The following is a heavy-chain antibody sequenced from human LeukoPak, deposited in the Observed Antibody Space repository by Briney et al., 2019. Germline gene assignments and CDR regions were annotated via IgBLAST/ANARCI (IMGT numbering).Heavy chain of an antibody. D-gene: IGHD2-2*01. CDR3: AEYCSSTSCNDY. V-gene: IGHV1-69*05. Sequence: ASVKVSCKASGGTFSSYAISWVRQAPGQGLEWMGGIIPIFGTANYAQKFQGRVTITTDESTSTAYMELSSLRSEDTAVYYCAEYCSSTSCNDYWGQGTLVTVSS. J-gene: IGHJ4*02. CDR2: IIPIFGTA. CDR1: GGTFSSYA.